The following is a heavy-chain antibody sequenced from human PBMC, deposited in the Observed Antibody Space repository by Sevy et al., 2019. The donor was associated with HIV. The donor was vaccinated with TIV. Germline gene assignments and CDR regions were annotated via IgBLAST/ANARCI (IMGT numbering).Heavy chain of an antibody. J-gene: IGHJ4*02. D-gene: IGHD1-26*01. Sequence: GGSLRLSCAASGFTVSSNYMSWVRQTPGKGLEWVSVIYSGGHTDYADSVKGRFTISRDISKNTVHLQMNRLRAEDTAVYYCARDRRGSNYADFDYWGQGTLVTVSS. CDR3: ARDRRGSNYADFDY. CDR1: GFTVSSNY. V-gene: IGHV3-53*01. CDR2: IYSGGHT.